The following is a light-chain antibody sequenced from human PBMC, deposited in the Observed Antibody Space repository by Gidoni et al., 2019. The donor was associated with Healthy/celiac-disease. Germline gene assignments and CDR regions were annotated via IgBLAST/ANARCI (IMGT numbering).Light chain of an antibody. Sequence: DIQMTQSPSSLSASVGDRVTITCRASQSISSYLNWYQQKPGKAPKLLIYAASSLQSGVPSRFSGSGSGTDFTLTISSLQPEDFATYYCQQSYNTPSTTFGQGTRLEIK. CDR1: QSISSY. CDR2: AAS. J-gene: IGKJ5*01. V-gene: IGKV1-39*01. CDR3: QQSYNTPSTT.